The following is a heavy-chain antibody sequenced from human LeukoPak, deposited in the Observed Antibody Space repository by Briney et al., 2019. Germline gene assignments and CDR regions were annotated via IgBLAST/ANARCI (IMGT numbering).Heavy chain of an antibody. J-gene: IGHJ5*02. V-gene: IGHV3-15*01. CDR3: TTAPGSYLLNWFDP. CDR1: GFTFSNAW. Sequence: KSGGSLRLSCAASGFTFSNAWMSWVRPAPGKGLEWVGRIKSKVDGGTTDYAAPVTGRLTISRDDSKNTLYLQMNSLKTEDTAVYYCTTAPGSYLLNWFDPWGQGTLVTVSS. D-gene: IGHD1-26*01. CDR2: IKSKVDGGTT.